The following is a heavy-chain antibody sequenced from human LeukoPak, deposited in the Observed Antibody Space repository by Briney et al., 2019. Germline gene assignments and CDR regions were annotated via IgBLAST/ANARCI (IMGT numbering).Heavy chain of an antibody. CDR3: ARDDLMVRGVRIYYYAMDV. V-gene: IGHV3-48*03. J-gene: IGHJ6*04. CDR1: GFTFSSYE. CDR2: ISSSGSTI. Sequence: PGGSLRLSCAASGFTFSSYEMNWVRQAPGKGLEWVSYISSSGSTIYYADSVKGRFTISRDNAKNSMYLQMNSLRAEDTAVYYCARDDLMVRGVRIYYYAMDVWGKGTTVTVSS. D-gene: IGHD3-10*01.